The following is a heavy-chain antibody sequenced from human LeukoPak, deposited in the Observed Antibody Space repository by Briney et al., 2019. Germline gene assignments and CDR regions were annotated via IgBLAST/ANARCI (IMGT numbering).Heavy chain of an antibody. CDR3: ARDFGTGELLWEGGPFDY. CDR1: GYTFTSYY. D-gene: IGHD1-26*01. J-gene: IGHJ4*02. CDR2: INPSGGST. Sequence: GASVKVSCKASGYTFTSYYMHWVRQAPGQGLEWMGIINPSGGSTSYAQKFQGRVTMTRDTSTSTVYMELSSLRSEDTAVYYCARDFGTGELLWEGGPFDYWGQGTLVTVSS. V-gene: IGHV1-46*01.